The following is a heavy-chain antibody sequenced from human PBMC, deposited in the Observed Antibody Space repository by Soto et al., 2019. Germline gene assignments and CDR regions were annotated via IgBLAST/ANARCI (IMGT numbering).Heavy chain of an antibody. CDR3: ARAASYASSYYFDF. D-gene: IGHD6-6*01. Sequence: PSETLSLTCTVSGGSVSSGSYYWSWIRQPPGKGLEWIGFIYYSGSTSYYPSFKSRVTISLDTSRNQFSLKLSSVTAVDTAVYYCARAASYASSYYFDFWGQGTLVTVSS. J-gene: IGHJ4*02. CDR2: IYYSGST. V-gene: IGHV4-61*01. CDR1: GGSVSSGSYY.